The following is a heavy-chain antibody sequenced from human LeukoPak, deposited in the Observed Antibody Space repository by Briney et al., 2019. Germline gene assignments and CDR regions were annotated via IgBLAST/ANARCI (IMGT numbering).Heavy chain of an antibody. D-gene: IGHD3-22*01. CDR3: ARAYYDSGGYCTGY. Sequence: PGGSPRLSSAPSGFTFRSYSMNCVPEAPGKGLRWVSSISSSSYIYYADSVKGRFTISRDNAKNSLYLQMNSLRAEDTAVYYCARAYYDSGGYCTGYWGQGTLVTVSS. J-gene: IGHJ4*02. V-gene: IGHV3-21*01. CDR1: GFTFRSYS. CDR2: ISSSSYI.